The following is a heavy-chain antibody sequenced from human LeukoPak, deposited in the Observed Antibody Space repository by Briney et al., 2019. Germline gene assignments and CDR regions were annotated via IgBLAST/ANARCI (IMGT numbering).Heavy chain of an antibody. V-gene: IGHV4-34*01. CDR3: ARIQQQYYMDV. CDR1: GGSFSGYY. CDR2: INHSGST. D-gene: IGHD6-13*01. Sequence: SETLSLTCAVYGGSFSGYYWSWIRQPPGKGLEWIGEINHSGSTNYNPSLKSRVTISVDTSKNQFSLKLSSVTAADTAVYYCARIQQQYYMDVWGKGTTVTVSS. J-gene: IGHJ6*03.